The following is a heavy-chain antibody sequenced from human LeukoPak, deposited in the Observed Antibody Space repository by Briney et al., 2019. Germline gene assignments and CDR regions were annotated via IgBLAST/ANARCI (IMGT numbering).Heavy chain of an antibody. D-gene: IGHD6-13*01. Sequence: GGSLRLSCAASGFTFSNYWMSWVRQAPGKGLEWVSAISGSGGSTYYADSVKGRFTISRDNSKNTLYLQMNSLRAEDTAVYYCASRALGWAAAGTRYWGQGTLVTVSS. CDR2: ISGSGGST. J-gene: IGHJ4*02. V-gene: IGHV3-23*01. CDR3: ASRALGWAAAGTRY. CDR1: GFTFSNYW.